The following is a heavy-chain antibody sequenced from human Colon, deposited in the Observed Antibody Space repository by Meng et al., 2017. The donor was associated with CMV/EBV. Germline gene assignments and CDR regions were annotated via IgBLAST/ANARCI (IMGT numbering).Heavy chain of an antibody. CDR3: ARGGSYSLGDEAFDF. CDR2: IYDGEKT. CDR1: GFTFSSYA. J-gene: IGHJ3*01. Sequence: GGSLRLSCAASGFTFSSYAMHWVRQAPGKGLEWVALIYDGEKTYYADSVRGRFVISRDIYKNTLFLQMNTLRSEDTARYYCARGGSYSLGDEAFDFWGQGTLVTVSS. D-gene: IGHD1-26*01. V-gene: IGHV3-30*09.